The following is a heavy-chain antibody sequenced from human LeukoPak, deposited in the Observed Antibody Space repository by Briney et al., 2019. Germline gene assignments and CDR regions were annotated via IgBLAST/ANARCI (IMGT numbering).Heavy chain of an antibody. J-gene: IGHJ4*02. D-gene: IGHD4-17*01. Sequence: SVKVSCKASGGTFSSYAISWVRQAPGQGLEWMGGVVPIFGTANYAQKFQGRVTITADKSTSTAYMELSSLRSEDTAVYYCARGSPYGDFYFDYWGQGTLVTVSS. CDR1: GGTFSSYA. CDR3: ARGSPYGDFYFDY. V-gene: IGHV1-69*06. CDR2: VVPIFGTA.